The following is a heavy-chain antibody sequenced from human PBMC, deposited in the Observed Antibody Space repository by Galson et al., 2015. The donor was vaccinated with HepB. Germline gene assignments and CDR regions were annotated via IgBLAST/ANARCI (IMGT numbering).Heavy chain of an antibody. D-gene: IGHD1-26*01. CDR1: GGSISSSNW. CDR2: IYHSGST. J-gene: IGHJ4*02. CDR3: ARFKWGGSYSNDFDY. Sequence: ETLSLTCAVSGGSISSSNWWSWVRQPPGKGLEWIGEIYHSGSTNYNPSLKSRVTISVDKSKNQFSLKLSSVTAADTAVYYCARFKWGGSYSNDFDYWGQGTLVTVSS. V-gene: IGHV4-4*02.